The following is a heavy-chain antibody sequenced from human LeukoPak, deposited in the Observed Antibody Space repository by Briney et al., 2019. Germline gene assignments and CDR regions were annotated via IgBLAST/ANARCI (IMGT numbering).Heavy chain of an antibody. D-gene: IGHD2-15*01. Sequence: GGSLRLSCAASGFSVSDYYMNWVRQAPGKGLEWVSFIYSDGRTYYADSVKGRFTISRDNSRNTLYLQMNRLRVEDAAVYYCARDDIPVIWGQGTLVTVSS. CDR3: ARDDIPVI. CDR2: IYSDGRT. CDR1: GFSVSDYY. J-gene: IGHJ4*02. V-gene: IGHV3-53*01.